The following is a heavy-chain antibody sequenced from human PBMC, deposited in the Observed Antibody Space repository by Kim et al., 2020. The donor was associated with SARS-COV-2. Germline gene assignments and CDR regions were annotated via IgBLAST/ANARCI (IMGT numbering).Heavy chain of an antibody. CDR2: IYYSGST. Sequence: SETLSLTCTVSGGSISSSSYYWGWIRQPPGKGLEWIGSIYYSGSTSYNPSLKSRVTISVDTSKNQFSLKLSTVTAADTAVYYCARGTSWFGELLWWFDPRGQGTLVTVSS. V-gene: IGHV4-39*07. D-gene: IGHD3-10*01. J-gene: IGHJ5*02. CDR3: ARGTSWFGELLWWFDP. CDR1: GGSISSSSYY.